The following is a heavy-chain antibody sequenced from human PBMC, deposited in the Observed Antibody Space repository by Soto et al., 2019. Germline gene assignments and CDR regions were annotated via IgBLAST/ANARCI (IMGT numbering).Heavy chain of an antibody. CDR3: ARSAGKGGLAAPIDY. V-gene: IGHV3-33*01. Sequence: GGSLRLSCASSGFTLSNYGMHWVRQAPGKGLEWVAVISFDGSDKYYRDSVKDRFTISRDNSKNTLSLQMDSLRAEDTAVYYCARSAGKGGLAAPIDYWGQGTLVTVSS. J-gene: IGHJ4*02. CDR2: ISFDGSDK. D-gene: IGHD6-13*01. CDR1: GFTLSNYG.